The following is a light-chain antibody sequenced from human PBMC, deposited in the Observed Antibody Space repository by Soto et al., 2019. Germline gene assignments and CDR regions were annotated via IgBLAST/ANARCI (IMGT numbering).Light chain of an antibody. CDR2: AAS. J-gene: IGKJ1*01. CDR3: EHYGRAAWR. V-gene: IGKV3-20*01. Sequence: EIVLTQSPGTLSLSPGERATLSCRASQSVTSNYLAWYQQKPGQAPRILIFAASSRATGIPDKFSGSGSGTDFSSAICRLGAEEFAVHFCEHYGRAAWRLGEGTKVDIK. CDR1: QSVTSNY.